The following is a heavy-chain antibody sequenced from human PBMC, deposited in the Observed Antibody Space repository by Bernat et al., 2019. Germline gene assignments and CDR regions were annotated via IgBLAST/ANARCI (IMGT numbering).Heavy chain of an antibody. D-gene: IGHD1-20*01. CDR2: ISTTSSFI. V-gene: IGHV3-21*05. CDR3: GGCPPGITAGYDYYMDV. Sequence: EVQLVESGGGLVKPGESLRLSCVGSGFTFSSYSMNWVRQAPGKGLEWVSYISTTSSFIYQADSVKGRFTISRDNAKNSLYLQMNSLRAEDTAVYYCGGCPPGITAGYDYYMDVWGKGTTVTVSS. CDR1: GFTFSSYS. J-gene: IGHJ6*03.